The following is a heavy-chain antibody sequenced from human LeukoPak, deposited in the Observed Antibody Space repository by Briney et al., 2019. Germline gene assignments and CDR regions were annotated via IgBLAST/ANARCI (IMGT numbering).Heavy chain of an antibody. D-gene: IGHD1-26*01. CDR2: IYYSGST. CDR3: ARIKWDRGAFDI. Sequence: SETLSLTCSVSGGSISSGSYSWGWIRQPPGKGLEWIGAIYYSGSTYYNPSLKSRVTISVDTSKDQFSLKLSSVTAADTAVYYCARIKWDRGAFDIWGQGTMVTVSS. V-gene: IGHV4-39*01. CDR1: GGSISSGSYS. J-gene: IGHJ3*02.